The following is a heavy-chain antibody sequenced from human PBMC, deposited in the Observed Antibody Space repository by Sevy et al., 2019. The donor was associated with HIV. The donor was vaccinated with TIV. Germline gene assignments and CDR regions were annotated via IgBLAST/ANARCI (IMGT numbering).Heavy chain of an antibody. CDR1: GFSFGDYT. V-gene: IGHV3-49*04. Sequence: GGSLRLSCTTFGFSFGDYTMGWVRQAPGKGLEWVGYISSDAHGRSIEYAGSVRGRFTISRDDSRNIAYLQMNSLKTEDTAVYYCTGPFVSSTWYEYFHHWGQGTVVTVSS. D-gene: IGHD6-13*01. CDR3: TGPFVSSTWYEYFHH. CDR2: ISSDAHGRSI. J-gene: IGHJ1*01.